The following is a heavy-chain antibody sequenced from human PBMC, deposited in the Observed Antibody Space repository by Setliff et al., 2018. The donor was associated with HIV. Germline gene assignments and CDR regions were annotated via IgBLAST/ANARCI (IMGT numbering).Heavy chain of an antibody. CDR1: GDSISSDFY. CDR2: IYHSGNT. Sequence: PSDTLSLTCTVSGDSISSDFYWGWIRQPPGKGLEWIGSIYHSGNTYYMPSLQSRVTISVDMSKNQFSLNLNSVTAADTAVYYCARGQGCGGGCHYAFEMWGQGTMVTVSS. J-gene: IGHJ3*02. CDR3: ARGQGCGGGCHYAFEM. D-gene: IGHD2-21*02. V-gene: IGHV4-38-2*02.